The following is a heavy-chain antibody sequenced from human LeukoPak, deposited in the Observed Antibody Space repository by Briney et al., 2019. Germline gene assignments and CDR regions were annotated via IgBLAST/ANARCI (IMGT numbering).Heavy chain of an antibody. CDR3: ARSRSYQLLTFDY. CDR1: GGSISSYY. CDR2: IYYSGST. Sequence: SETLSLTCTVSGGSISSYYWSWIRQPPGKGLEWIGYIYYSGSTDYNPSLKSRVTISVDTSQNQFSLKLSPVTAADTAVYYCARSRSYQLLTFDYWGQGTLVTVSS. J-gene: IGHJ4*02. D-gene: IGHD2-2*01. V-gene: IGHV4-59*01.